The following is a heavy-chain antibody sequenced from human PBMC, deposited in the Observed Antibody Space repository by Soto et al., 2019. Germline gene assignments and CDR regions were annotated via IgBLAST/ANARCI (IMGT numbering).Heavy chain of an antibody. CDR3: TGNINPGY. CDR2: TSKSGTT. Sequence: PGGSLRLSCAASGLAFSSHSMTWVRQAPGKGLQWVSTTSKSGTTSYADSVKGWFTASRDNSKDTLYLQMNGLRVEDTALYYCTGNINPGYWGQGTLVTVSS. CDR1: GLAFSSHS. V-gene: IGHV3-23*01. J-gene: IGHJ4*02.